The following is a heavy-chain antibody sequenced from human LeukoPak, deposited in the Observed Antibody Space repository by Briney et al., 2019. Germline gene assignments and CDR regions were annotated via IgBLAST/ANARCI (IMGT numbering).Heavy chain of an antibody. CDR3: AKVRDYYYYGMDV. J-gene: IGHJ6*02. CDR1: GFTFSSFS. V-gene: IGHV3-23*01. CDR2: ISATGGST. Sequence: PGGSLRLSCVASGFTFSSFSMSWVRQAPGKGLEWVSAISATGGSTYYADSVKGRFTISRDNSKNTLYLQMNSLRAEDTAVHYCAKVRDYYYYGMDVWGQGTTVTVSS.